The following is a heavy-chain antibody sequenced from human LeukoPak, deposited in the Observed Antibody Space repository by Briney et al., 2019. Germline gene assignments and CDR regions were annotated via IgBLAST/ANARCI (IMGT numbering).Heavy chain of an antibody. CDR2: MSYSGSS. J-gene: IGHJ4*02. CDR1: GGXISSYY. V-gene: IGHV4-59*01. D-gene: IGHD3-22*01. Sequence: SETLSLTCTVSGGXISSYYCSWIRQPPGKGLEWIGYMSYSGSSNYNPSLRSRVTISVDASKKQFSLKLSSVTAADTAVYYCARDGYSDSSGYDYPPSVWGQGTLVTVSS. CDR3: ARDGYSDSSGYDYPPSV.